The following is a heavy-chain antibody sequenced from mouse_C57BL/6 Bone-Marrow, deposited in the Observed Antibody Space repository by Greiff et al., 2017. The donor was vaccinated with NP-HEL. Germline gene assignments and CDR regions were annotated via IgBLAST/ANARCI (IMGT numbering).Heavy chain of an antibody. CDR3: ARHMYGSSYWYFDV. D-gene: IGHD1-1*01. CDR1: GFTFSDYY. V-gene: IGHV5-12*01. CDR2: ISNGGGST. J-gene: IGHJ1*03. Sequence: EVQLVESGGGLVQPGGSLKLSCAASGFTFSDYYMYWVRQTPEKRLEWVAYISNGGGSTYYPDTVKGRFTISIGNANNTLYLQMSRLMSEDTAMYYCARHMYGSSYWYFDVWGTGTTVTVSS.